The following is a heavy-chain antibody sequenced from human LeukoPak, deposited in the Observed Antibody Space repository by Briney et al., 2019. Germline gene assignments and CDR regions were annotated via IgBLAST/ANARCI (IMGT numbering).Heavy chain of an antibody. J-gene: IGHJ4*02. CDR2: INAGNGNT. CDR1: GYTFTSYA. Sequence: ASAKVSCKASGYTFTSYAMHWVRQAPGQRLEWMGWINAGNGNTKYSQKFQGRVTITRDTSASTAYMELSSLRSEDTAVYYCARVVGYSYGGDYYFDYWGQGTLVTVSS. D-gene: IGHD5-18*01. V-gene: IGHV1-3*01. CDR3: ARVVGYSYGGDYYFDY.